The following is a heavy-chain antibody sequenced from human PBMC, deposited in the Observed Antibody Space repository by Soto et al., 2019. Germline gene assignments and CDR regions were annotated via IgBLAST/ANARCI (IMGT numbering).Heavy chain of an antibody. CDR3: ARQRPFDFWSGYYSYYFDY. CDR2: IYYSGST. D-gene: IGHD3-3*01. CDR1: GGSISSSSYY. J-gene: IGHJ4*02. V-gene: IGHV4-39*01. Sequence: QLQLQESGPGLVKPSETLSLTCTVSGGSISSSSYYWGWIRQPPGKGLEWIGSIYYSGSTYYNPSLKSRVTISVDTSKNQFSLKLSSVTAEDTAVYYCARQRPFDFWSGYYSYYFDYWGQGTLVTVSS.